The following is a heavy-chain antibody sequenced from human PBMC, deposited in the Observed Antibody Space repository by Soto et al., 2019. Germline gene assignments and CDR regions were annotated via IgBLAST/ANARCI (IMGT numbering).Heavy chain of an antibody. CDR3: ANDAEESLNEPLPGEC. D-gene: IGHD3-10*01. Sequence: VGSVRLSCASSGFTFRNFAMTWVRDSPGKGLEWVSGISGSGLMTDYAHSVKGHFTISRDNSKNTLYLQMNSLRAEDTAVYYCANDAEESLNEPLPGECWGQGTLVRGSS. V-gene: IGHV3-23*01. CDR1: GFTFRNFA. CDR2: ISGSGLMT. J-gene: IGHJ4*02.